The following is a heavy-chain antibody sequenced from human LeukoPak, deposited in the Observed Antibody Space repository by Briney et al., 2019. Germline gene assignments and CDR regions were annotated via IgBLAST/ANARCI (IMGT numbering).Heavy chain of an antibody. CDR1: GGSISSYY. CDR3: ARDRAVAGQGFDY. CDR2: IYYRGST. D-gene: IGHD6-19*01. J-gene: IGHJ4*02. V-gene: IGHV4-59*01. Sequence: SETLSLTCTVSGGSISSYYWSWIRQPPGKGLEWIGYIYYRGSTNYNPSLKSRVTISVDTSKNQFSLKLSSVTAADTAVYYCARDRAVAGQGFDYWGQGTLVTVSS.